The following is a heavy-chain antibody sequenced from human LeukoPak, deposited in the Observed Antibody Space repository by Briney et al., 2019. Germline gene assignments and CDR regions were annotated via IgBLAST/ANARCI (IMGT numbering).Heavy chain of an antibody. CDR2: IYYSGST. J-gene: IGHJ5*02. D-gene: IGHD2-2*01. Sequence: PSQTLSLTCTVSGGSISSGGYYWSWIRQHPGKGLEWIGYIYYSGSTYYNPSLKSRVTISVDTSKNQFSLKLSSVTAADTAVYYWGRGGGGYCSSTSCYRLYNWFDPWGQGTLVTVSS. CDR3: GRGGGGYCSSTSCYRLYNWFDP. V-gene: IGHV4-31*03. CDR1: GGSISSGGYY.